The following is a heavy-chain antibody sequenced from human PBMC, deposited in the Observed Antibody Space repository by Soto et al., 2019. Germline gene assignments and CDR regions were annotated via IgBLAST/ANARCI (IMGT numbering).Heavy chain of an antibody. D-gene: IGHD5-18*01. CDR1: GFIVSSNY. CDR2: IYSGGST. Sequence: GGSLRLSCAASGFIVSSNYMTWVRQAPGKGLEWVSIIYSGGSTYYADSVKGRFIISRDNSKSTLYLQVNSLRAEDTAVYYCATADRRYTYGFDYWGQGTLVTVSS. J-gene: IGHJ4*02. V-gene: IGHV3-66*01. CDR3: ATADRRYTYGFDY.